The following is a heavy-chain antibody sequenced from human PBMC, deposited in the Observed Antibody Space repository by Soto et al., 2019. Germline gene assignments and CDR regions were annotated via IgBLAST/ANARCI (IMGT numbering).Heavy chain of an antibody. D-gene: IGHD2-21*02. CDR2: ISAYNGNT. CDR1: SYTVTVYS. V-gene: IGHV1-18*04. CDR3: ARRPFVVVTAAGPPWFAH. Sequence: KLFCKDWSYTVTVYSVNLVRHRPGQRLKWMGLISAYNGNTNYAQKLQGRVTMTTDTSTSTAYMEMRSLRSDDTAVYYCARRPFVVVTAAGPPWFAHRRQGTLVTASS. J-gene: IGHJ5*02.